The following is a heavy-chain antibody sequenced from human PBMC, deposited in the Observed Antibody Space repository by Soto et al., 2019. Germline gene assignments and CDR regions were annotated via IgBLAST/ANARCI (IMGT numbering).Heavy chain of an antibody. CDR1: GGTFSSYA. Sequence: ASVKVSCKASGGTFSSYAISWVRQAPGQGLEWMGWISAYNGNTNYAQKLQGRVTMTTDTSTSTAYMELRSLRSDDTAVYYCARTMVRGFWFDPWGQGTLVTVSS. CDR3: ARTMVRGFWFDP. J-gene: IGHJ5*02. D-gene: IGHD3-10*01. V-gene: IGHV1-18*01. CDR2: ISAYNGNT.